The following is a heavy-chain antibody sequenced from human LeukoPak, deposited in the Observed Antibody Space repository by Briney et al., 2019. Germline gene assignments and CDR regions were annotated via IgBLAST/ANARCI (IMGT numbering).Heavy chain of an antibody. Sequence: ASVKVSCKASGYTFTSYYMQWVRQAPGQGLEWMGIINPSGGSTSYAQKFQGRVTMTRDTSTSTVYMELSSLRSEDTAVYYCARGVDVWFGELEFDYWGQGTLVTVSS. J-gene: IGHJ4*02. V-gene: IGHV1-46*01. CDR1: GYTFTSYY. CDR2: INPSGGST. D-gene: IGHD3-10*01. CDR3: ARGVDVWFGELEFDY.